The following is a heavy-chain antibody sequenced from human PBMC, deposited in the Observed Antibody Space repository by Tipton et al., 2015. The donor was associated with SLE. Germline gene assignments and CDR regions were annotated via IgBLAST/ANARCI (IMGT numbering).Heavy chain of an antibody. CDR1: GGSISSGGYY. V-gene: IGHV4-31*03. CDR3: ARQDYGAILDY. J-gene: IGHJ4*02. CDR2: TYYSGRT. D-gene: IGHD4/OR15-4a*01. Sequence: TLPLTCTVSGGSISSGGYYWSWIRQHPGKGLEWIGYTYYSGRTQYNPSLKSRVTISVDRSTNQFSLRLTSVTAADTAVYYCARQDYGAILDYWGQGTLVTVSS.